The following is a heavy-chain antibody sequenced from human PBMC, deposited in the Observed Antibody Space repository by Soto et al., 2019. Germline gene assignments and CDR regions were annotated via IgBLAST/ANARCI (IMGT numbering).Heavy chain of an antibody. V-gene: IGHV4-4*02. CDR1: GDSISSTHW. CDR3: ARVYSGSYSDY. CDR2: IYHTGST. J-gene: IGHJ4*02. D-gene: IGHD1-26*01. Sequence: SETLSLTCVVSGDSISSTHWWTWVRQTPGQGLEWIGEIYHTGSTKYNPTLKNRVTISLDKSNNQFSLNLRSVTAADTAVYYCARVYSGSYSDYWGQGTLVTVS.